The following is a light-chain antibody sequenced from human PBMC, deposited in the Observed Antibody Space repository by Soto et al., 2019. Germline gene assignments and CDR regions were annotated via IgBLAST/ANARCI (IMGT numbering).Light chain of an antibody. CDR3: QQYNNWPLT. CDR2: GAS. J-gene: IGKJ4*01. Sequence: EIVMTQSPATLSVSPGEGATLSCRASQNINSDLAWYQQKPGQAPRLLIYGASTRATDIPATFSGSGSGTEFTLTISSLQSEDSAVYYCQQYNNWPLTFGGGTKVEIK. CDR1: QNINSD. V-gene: IGKV3-15*01.